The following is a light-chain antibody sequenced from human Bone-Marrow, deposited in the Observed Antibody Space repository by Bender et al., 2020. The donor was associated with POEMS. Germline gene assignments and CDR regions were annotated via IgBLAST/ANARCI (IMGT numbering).Light chain of an antibody. V-gene: IGLV2-8*01. CDR1: SSDVGGYNY. CDR2: EVS. J-gene: IGLJ1*01. CDR3: CSYTNSSTYV. Sequence: QSALTQPASASGSPGQSVTISCAGTSSDVGGYNYVSWYQQHPGKAPKLMIYEVSKRPSGVPDRFSGSKSGNTASLTVSGLQPEDEADYYCCSYTNSSTYVFGTGTKVTAL.